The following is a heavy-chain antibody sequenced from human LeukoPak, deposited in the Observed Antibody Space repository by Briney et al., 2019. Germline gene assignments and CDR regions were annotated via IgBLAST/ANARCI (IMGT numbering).Heavy chain of an antibody. CDR2: ISGSGGST. V-gene: IGHV3-23*01. CDR3: ASQYDSSGYYFAAFDI. Sequence: QAGGSLRLSCAASGFTFSSYAMSWVRQAPGKGLEWVSAISGSGGSTYYADSVKGRFTISRDNAKNSLYLQMNSLRAEDTAVYYCASQYDSSGYYFAAFDIWGQGTMVTVSS. J-gene: IGHJ3*02. CDR1: GFTFSSYA. D-gene: IGHD3-22*01.